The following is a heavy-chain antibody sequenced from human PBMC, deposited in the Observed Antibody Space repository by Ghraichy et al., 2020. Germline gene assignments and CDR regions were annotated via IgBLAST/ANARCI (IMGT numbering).Heavy chain of an antibody. CDR2: ITYSSSYI. V-gene: IGHV3-21*01. CDR1: GFTFSDYT. CDR3: VQMGATSSSHAFDI. D-gene: IGHD6-13*01. Sequence: GGSLRLSCAASGFTFSDYTMNWVRQAPGKGLEWVSSITYSSSYIYYADSVKGRFTISRDNAKKSLYLHMSSLRPEDTAVYYCVQMGATSSSHAFDIWGQGTMVTVSS. J-gene: IGHJ3*02.